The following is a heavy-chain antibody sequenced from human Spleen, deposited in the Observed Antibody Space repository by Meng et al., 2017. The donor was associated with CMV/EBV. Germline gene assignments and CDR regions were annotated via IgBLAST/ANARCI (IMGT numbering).Heavy chain of an antibody. J-gene: IGHJ4*02. CDR1: GYTFTGYY. CDR2: INPNSGGT. Sequence: ASVKVSCKASGYTFTGYYMHWVRQAPGQGLEWMGWINPNSGGTNYAQKFQGRVTITADKSTSTAYMELSSLRSEDTAVYYCARFSGSSHYYDSSGHDYWGQGTLVTVSS. CDR3: ARFSGSSHYYDSSGHDY. V-gene: IGHV1-2*02. D-gene: IGHD3-22*01.